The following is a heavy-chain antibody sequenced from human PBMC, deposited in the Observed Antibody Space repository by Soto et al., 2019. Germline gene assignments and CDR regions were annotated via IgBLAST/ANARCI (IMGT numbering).Heavy chain of an antibody. D-gene: IGHD2-8*01. CDR1: GFAFSEYA. Sequence: EVQLLESGGGLVQPGGSLRLSCAASGFAFSEYAMNWVRQAPGKGLEWVSVISGTGRSTYYAHSLKGRFTISRDNSKNTVYMHMNSLRAEDTSVYYCVKDGIVYAIPADFDYWGQGTLVTVSS. CDR2: ISGTGRST. V-gene: IGHV3-23*01. CDR3: VKDGIVYAIPADFDY. J-gene: IGHJ4*02.